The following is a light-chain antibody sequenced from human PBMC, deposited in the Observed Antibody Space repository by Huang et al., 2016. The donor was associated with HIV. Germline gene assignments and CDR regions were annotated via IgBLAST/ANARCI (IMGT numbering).Light chain of an antibody. CDR1: ESILRN. J-gene: IGKJ2*01. Sequence: VMTQSPATLSVSPGERATLSCRASESILRNLAWYQQRPGQPPRLLIYGASVRLPGIPDRFRGSGSGTEFSLTISSLQSEDFAVYYCQQYNKWPPHTYGQGTKLEIK. V-gene: IGKV3-15*01. CDR3: QQYNKWPPHT. CDR2: GAS.